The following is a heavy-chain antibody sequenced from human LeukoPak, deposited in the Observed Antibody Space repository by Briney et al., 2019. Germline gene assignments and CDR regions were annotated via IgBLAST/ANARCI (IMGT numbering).Heavy chain of an antibody. J-gene: IGHJ4*02. Sequence: ASVKVSCKASGGTFSSYAISWVRQAPGQGLEWMGGIIPIFGTANYAQKFQGRVTIAADESTSTAYMELSSLRSEDTAVYYCARELRLGALDYWGQGTLVTVSS. CDR1: GGTFSSYA. D-gene: IGHD1-26*01. V-gene: IGHV1-69*01. CDR3: ARELRLGALDY. CDR2: IIPIFGTA.